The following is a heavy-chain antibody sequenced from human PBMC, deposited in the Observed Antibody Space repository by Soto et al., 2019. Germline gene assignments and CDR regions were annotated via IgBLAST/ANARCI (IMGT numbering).Heavy chain of an antibody. D-gene: IGHD6-19*01. J-gene: IGHJ2*01. V-gene: IGHV3-64*01. CDR3: ARVVRGAVAGSGYLYFDL. CDR2: ISSNGGST. Sequence: EVQLVESGGGLVQPGGSLRLSCAASGFTFSSYAMHWVRQAPGKGLEYVSAISSNGGSTYYANSVKGRFTISRDNSKNTLYLQMGSLRAEDMAVYYWARVVRGAVAGSGYLYFDLWGRGTLVSVSS. CDR1: GFTFSSYA.